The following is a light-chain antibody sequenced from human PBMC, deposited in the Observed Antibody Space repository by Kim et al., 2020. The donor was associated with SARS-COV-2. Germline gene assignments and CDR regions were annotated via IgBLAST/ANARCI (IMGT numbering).Light chain of an antibody. Sequence: ELTQPPSTSGPPGQRVTISCSGGSSNIGRNTVNWYQQLPGTAPKLLIFANTQRPSGVPDRFSGSKSGTSASLAISGLQSEDEAFYYCAAWDDSLNGVAFGGGTQLTVL. CDR2: ANT. V-gene: IGLV1-44*01. CDR1: SSNIGRNT. CDR3: AAWDDSLNGVA. J-gene: IGLJ2*01.